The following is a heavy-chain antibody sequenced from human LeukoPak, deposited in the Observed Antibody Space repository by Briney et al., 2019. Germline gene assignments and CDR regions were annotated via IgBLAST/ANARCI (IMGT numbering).Heavy chain of an antibody. V-gene: IGHV1-18*01. Sequence: ASVKVSCKTYGYTFSTYGISWVRQAPGQGLEWMGWISAYNGDTNYSQRLQGRVTMTTDTSTATAYMELRSLRSDDTAVYYCARDGTSTDDYWGQGTLVTVSS. CDR2: ISAYNGDT. J-gene: IGHJ4*02. D-gene: IGHD2-2*01. CDR3: ARDGTSTDDY. CDR1: GYTFSTYG.